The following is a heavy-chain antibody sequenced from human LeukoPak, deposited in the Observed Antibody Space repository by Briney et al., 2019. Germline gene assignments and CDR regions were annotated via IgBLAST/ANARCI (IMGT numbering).Heavy chain of an antibody. Sequence: GGSLRLSCAASEFTFSSYAMSWVRQAPGKGLEWVSAISGSGGSTYYADSVKGRFTISRDNSKNTLYLQMNSLRAEDTAVYYCAKVVYYDSSGWRPAFDIWGQGTMVTASS. CDR1: EFTFSSYA. CDR2: ISGSGGST. CDR3: AKVVYYDSSGWRPAFDI. J-gene: IGHJ3*02. V-gene: IGHV3-23*01. D-gene: IGHD3-22*01.